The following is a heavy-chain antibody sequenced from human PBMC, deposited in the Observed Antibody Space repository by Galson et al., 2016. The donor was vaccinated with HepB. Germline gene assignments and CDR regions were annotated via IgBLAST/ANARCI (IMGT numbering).Heavy chain of an antibody. V-gene: IGHV4-61*01. D-gene: IGHD3-3*01. Sequence: SETLSLTCTVSGGSVSSGRYYWSWIRQPPGKGLEWIGYIYYSGSTNYNPSLKSRVNISEDTSKNQFSLKLTSVTAADQAVYYCAREPDFWSGYRWFDPWGQGTLVTVSS. CDR3: AREPDFWSGYRWFDP. CDR1: GGSVSSGRYY. J-gene: IGHJ5*02. CDR2: IYYSGST.